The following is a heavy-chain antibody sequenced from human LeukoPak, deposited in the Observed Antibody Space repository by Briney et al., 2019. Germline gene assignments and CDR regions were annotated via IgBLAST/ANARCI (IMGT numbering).Heavy chain of an antibody. D-gene: IGHD2-21*02. J-gene: IGHJ4*02. Sequence: PSETLSLTCTVSGGSISSYYWSWIRQPPGKGLEWIGYIYYSGSTNYNPSLKSRVTISVDTSKNQFSLKLSSVTAADTAVYYCARRRHRVTGFDYWGQGTLVTVSS. V-gene: IGHV4-59*08. CDR3: ARRRHRVTGFDY. CDR2: IYYSGST. CDR1: GGSISSYY.